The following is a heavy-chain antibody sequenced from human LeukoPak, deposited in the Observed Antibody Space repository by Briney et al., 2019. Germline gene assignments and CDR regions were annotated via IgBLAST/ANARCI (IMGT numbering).Heavy chain of an antibody. J-gene: IGHJ4*02. CDR2: IGTAGDT. Sequence: PGGSLRLSCVASGFTFSSYDMHWVRQATGKGLEWVSAIGTAGDTYYPGSVKGRFTISRGNAKNSLYLQMNSLRAGDTAVYYCARGLSGYYIFDYWGQGTLVTVSS. V-gene: IGHV3-13*01. CDR1: GFTFSSYD. CDR3: ARGLSGYYIFDY. D-gene: IGHD3-22*01.